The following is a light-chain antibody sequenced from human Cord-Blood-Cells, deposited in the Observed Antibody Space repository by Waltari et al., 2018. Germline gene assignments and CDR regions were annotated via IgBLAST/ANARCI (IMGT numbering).Light chain of an antibody. CDR1: SSDVGGYNY. J-gene: IGLJ3*02. CDR3: SSYTRSSTWV. CDR2: DVS. V-gene: IGLV2-14*03. Sequence: QSALTQPASVSGSPGQSITISCTGTSSDVGGYNYVSWYQQHPGKAPKLMIYDVSNRPSGVSNRCSGSECGNTASLTISGLQAEDEADYYCSSYTRSSTWVFGGGTKLTVL.